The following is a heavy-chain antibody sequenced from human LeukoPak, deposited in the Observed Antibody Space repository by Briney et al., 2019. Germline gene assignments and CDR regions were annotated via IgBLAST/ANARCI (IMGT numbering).Heavy chain of an antibody. V-gene: IGHV4-39*01. Sequence: SETLSLTCTVSGGSISSSSYYWGLIRQPPGKWLEWIGSIYYSGSTYYNPSLKSRVTISVDTSKNQFSLKLSSVTAADTAVYYCARLAVAGPNWFDPWGQGTLVTVSS. CDR2: IYYSGST. CDR3: ARLAVAGPNWFDP. J-gene: IGHJ5*02. D-gene: IGHD6-19*01. CDR1: GGSISSSSYY.